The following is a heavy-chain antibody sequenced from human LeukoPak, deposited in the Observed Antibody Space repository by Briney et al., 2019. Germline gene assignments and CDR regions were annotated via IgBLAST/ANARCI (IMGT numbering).Heavy chain of an antibody. CDR3: ARAPMIRGVFGWFDF. D-gene: IGHD3-10*01. V-gene: IGHV6-1*01. Sequence: SQTLSLICAISGDSVSSNSAAWNWIRQSPSRGLEWLGRTYYRSKWYNDYAVSVKSRITINPDTSKNQFSLQLNSVTPEDTAVYYCARAPMIRGVFGWFDFWGQGVLVTVSS. CDR1: GDSVSSNSAA. CDR2: TYYRSKWYN. J-gene: IGHJ5*01.